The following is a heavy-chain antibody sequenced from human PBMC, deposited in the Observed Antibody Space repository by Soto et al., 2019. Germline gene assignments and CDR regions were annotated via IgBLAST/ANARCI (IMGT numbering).Heavy chain of an antibody. Sequence: ASVKVSCKASGYTFTSYAMHWVRQAPGQRLEWMGWINAGNGNTKYSQKFQGRVTITRDTSASTAYMELSSLRSEDTAVYYCARGGGGEYYDFWSGYYNFDYWGQGTLVTVSS. CDR1: GYTFTSYA. CDR3: ARGGGGEYYDFWSGYYNFDY. D-gene: IGHD3-3*01. J-gene: IGHJ4*02. V-gene: IGHV1-3*01. CDR2: INAGNGNT.